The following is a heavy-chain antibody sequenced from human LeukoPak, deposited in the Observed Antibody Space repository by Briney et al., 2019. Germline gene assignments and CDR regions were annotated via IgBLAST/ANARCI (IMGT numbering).Heavy chain of an antibody. CDR3: ARHCDSSGFYFDY. J-gene: IGHJ4*02. Sequence: SETLSLTCTVSGGSISSYYWSWIRQPPGKGLEWIGYIYYSGSTNYNPSLKSRITISVDTSKNQFSLKLSSVTAADTAVYYCARHCDSSGFYFDYWGQGTLVTVSS. V-gene: IGHV4-59*01. D-gene: IGHD3-22*01. CDR2: IYYSGST. CDR1: GGSISSYY.